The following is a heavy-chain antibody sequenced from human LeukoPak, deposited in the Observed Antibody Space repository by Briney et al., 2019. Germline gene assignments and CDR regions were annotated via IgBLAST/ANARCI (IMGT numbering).Heavy chain of an antibody. CDR2: IYHSGST. D-gene: IGHD4-11*01. CDR1: GVSITTYY. CDR3: ARTTEGGYSNGYFYYYYMDV. V-gene: IGHV4-59*13. J-gene: IGHJ6*03. Sequence: SETLSLTCTVSGVSITTYYWSWIRQPPGKGLEWIGYIYHSGSTNYNPSLKSRVTISVDTSKNEFSLKLTSVTAADTAVYYCARTTEGGYSNGYFYYYYMDVWGKGTTVTISS.